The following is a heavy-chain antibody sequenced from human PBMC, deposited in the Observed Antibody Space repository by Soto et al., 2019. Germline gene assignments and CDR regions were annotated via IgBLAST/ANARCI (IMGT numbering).Heavy chain of an antibody. J-gene: IGHJ5*02. V-gene: IGHV4-30-4*01. CDR3: ARTYYDILTGYSNWFDP. CDR1: GGSISSGDYY. D-gene: IGHD3-9*01. CDR2: IYYSGST. Sequence: SETLSLTCTVSGGSISSGDYYWSWIRQPPGKGLEWIGYIYYSGSTYYNPSLKSRVTISVDTSKNQFSLKLSSVTAADTAVYYCARTYYDILTGYSNWFDPWGQGTLVTVSS.